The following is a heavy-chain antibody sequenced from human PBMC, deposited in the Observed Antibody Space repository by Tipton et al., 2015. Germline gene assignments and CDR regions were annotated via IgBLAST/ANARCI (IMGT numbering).Heavy chain of an antibody. CDR1: AYSISSDYY. D-gene: IGHD3-9*01. Sequence: TLSLTCAVSAYSISSDYYWGWIRRPPGKGLEWIGSISHSGNTYYNPSLKSRVTMSRDTSKNQFSLKLTSVTAADTAVYYCACQDYDSLTRDYQTVDYWGQGTLVTASS. J-gene: IGHJ4*02. CDR3: ACQDYDSLTRDYQTVDY. CDR2: ISHSGNT. V-gene: IGHV4-38-2*01.